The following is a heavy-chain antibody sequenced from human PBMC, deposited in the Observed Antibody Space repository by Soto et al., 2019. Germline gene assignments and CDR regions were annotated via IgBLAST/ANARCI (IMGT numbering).Heavy chain of an antibody. CDR1: VGTFSSYA. CDR2: IIPIFGTA. V-gene: IGHV1-69*13. J-gene: IGHJ6*02. Sequence: SVKVSCKASVGTFSSYAISCVRQAPGQGLEWMGGIIPIFGTANYAQKFQGRVTITADESTSTAYMELSSLRSEDTAVYYCARDPYRYDFWSGYPPYGMDVWGQGTTVTVSS. CDR3: ARDPYRYDFWSGYPPYGMDV. D-gene: IGHD3-3*01.